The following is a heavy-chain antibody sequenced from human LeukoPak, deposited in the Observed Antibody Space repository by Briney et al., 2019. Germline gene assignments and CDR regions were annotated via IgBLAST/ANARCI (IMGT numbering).Heavy chain of an antibody. J-gene: IGHJ4*02. D-gene: IGHD3-3*01. V-gene: IGHV3-7*03. CDR1: GFTFSSYW. Sequence: GGSLRLSCAASGFTFSSYWMSWVRQAPGKGLEWVANIKQDGSQKYYVDSVKGRFTISRDNAKNSLYLQMNSLRVEDTAVFYCARDQYDTWSRRGNFDSWGQGTLVIVSS. CDR2: IKQDGSQK. CDR3: ARDQYDTWSRRGNFDS.